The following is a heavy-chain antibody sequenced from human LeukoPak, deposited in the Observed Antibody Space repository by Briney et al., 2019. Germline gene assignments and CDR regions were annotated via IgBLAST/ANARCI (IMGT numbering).Heavy chain of an antibody. J-gene: IGHJ4*02. CDR3: ARLNTSIVVVVAAMGYFDY. D-gene: IGHD2-15*01. CDR1: GYSISSGYY. Sequence: SETLSLTCAVSGYSISSGYYWGWIRQPPGKGLEWIGSIYHSGSTYYNPSLKSRVTISVDTSKNQFSLKLSSVTAADTAVCYCARLNTSIVVVVAAMGYFDYWGQGTLVTVSS. CDR2: IYHSGST. V-gene: IGHV4-38-2*01.